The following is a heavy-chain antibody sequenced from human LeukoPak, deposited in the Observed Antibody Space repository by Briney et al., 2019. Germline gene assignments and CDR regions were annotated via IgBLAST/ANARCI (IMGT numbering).Heavy chain of an antibody. CDR3: ARFITLWVFDY. J-gene: IGHJ4*02. D-gene: IGHD3-10*01. Sequence: GGSLRLSCAASGFTFSSYSMNWVRQAPGKGLEWVSSISSSSSYIYYADSVKGRFTISRDDAKNSLYLQMNSLRAEDTAVYYCARFITLWVFDYWGQGTLVTVSS. CDR1: GFTFSSYS. V-gene: IGHV3-21*01. CDR2: ISSSSSYI.